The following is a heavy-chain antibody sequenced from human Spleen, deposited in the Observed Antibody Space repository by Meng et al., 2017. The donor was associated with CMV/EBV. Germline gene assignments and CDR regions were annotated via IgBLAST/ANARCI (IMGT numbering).Heavy chain of an antibody. CDR3: ARDGQQQLAYYFDY. D-gene: IGHD6-13*01. Sequence: VYGVSVSGYYWSWIRKPPGKGLEGIGEINHSGSTNDNPSLKSRVTISVDTSKNQFSLKLSSVTAADTAVYYCARDGQQQLAYYFDYWGQGTLVTVSS. V-gene: IGHV4-34*01. CDR2: INHSGST. J-gene: IGHJ4*02. CDR1: GVSVSGYY.